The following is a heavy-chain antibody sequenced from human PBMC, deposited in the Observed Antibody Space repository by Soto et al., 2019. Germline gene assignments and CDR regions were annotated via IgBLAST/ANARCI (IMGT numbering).Heavy chain of an antibody. CDR3: ARDPAPGITILKEGLDY. V-gene: IGHV1-18*01. Sequence: QVQLVQSGAEVKKPGASVKVSCKASGYTFTSYGISWVRQAPGQGLEWMGWISAYNGNTNYAQKIQGRVTMTTDTSTSTAYMELRSLRSDDTAVYYCARDPAPGITILKEGLDYWGQGTLVTVSS. J-gene: IGHJ4*02. D-gene: IGHD3-3*01. CDR2: ISAYNGNT. CDR1: GYTFTSYG.